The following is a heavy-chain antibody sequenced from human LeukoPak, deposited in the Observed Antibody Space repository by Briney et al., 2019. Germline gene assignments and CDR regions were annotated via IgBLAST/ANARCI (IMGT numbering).Heavy chain of an antibody. CDR1: GFTVSSNY. D-gene: IGHD3-10*01. CDR2: IYSGGST. Sequence: GGSLRLSCAASGFTVSSNYMSWVRQAPGKGLEWVSVIYSGGSTYYADSVKGRFTISRDNSKNTVYLQMNSLRAEDTAVYYCARGVYYGSGSYIGDPWGQGTLVTVSS. CDR3: ARGVYYGSGSYIGDP. V-gene: IGHV3-53*01. J-gene: IGHJ5*02.